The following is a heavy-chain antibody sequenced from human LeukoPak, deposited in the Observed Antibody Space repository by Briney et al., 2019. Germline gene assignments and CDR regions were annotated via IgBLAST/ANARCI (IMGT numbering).Heavy chain of an antibody. CDR2: ISGSGGST. Sequence: GGSLRLSCAASGFTFSSYAMHWVRQAPGKGLEWVSAISGSGGSTYYADSVKGRFTISRDNSKNTLYLQMNSLRAEDTAVYYCARRITGTTGRSPGNDYWGQGTLVTVSS. D-gene: IGHD1-7*01. CDR3: ARRITGTTGRSPGNDY. J-gene: IGHJ4*02. CDR1: GFTFSSYA. V-gene: IGHV3-23*01.